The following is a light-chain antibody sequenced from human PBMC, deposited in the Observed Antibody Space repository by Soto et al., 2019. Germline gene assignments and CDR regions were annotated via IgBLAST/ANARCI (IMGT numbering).Light chain of an antibody. J-gene: IGLJ1*01. CDR3: SSYTTSSSYV. V-gene: IGLV2-14*01. CDR1: SSDVGGYIY. Sequence: QSALTQPASVSGSPGQSITISCTGTSSDVGGYIYVSWYQQHPGKAPKLMIYDVTSRPSGVSHRFSGSKSGNTASLTISGLQAEEEADYYCSSYTTSSSYVFGTGTKATVL. CDR2: DVT.